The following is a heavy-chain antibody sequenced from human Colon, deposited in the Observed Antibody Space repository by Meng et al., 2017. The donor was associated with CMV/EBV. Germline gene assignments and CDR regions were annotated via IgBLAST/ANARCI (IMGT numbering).Heavy chain of an antibody. CDR3: VRGGGAFDM. Sequence: GGSLRLSCAGSGFTFSSYAMSWVRQAPGKGLEWISVIGSTGTIARYADSVKGRFTISRDNAKNSLYLQMNSLRAEDTALYYCVRGGGAFDMWGQGTTVTVSS. D-gene: IGHD3-10*01. CDR1: GFTFSSYA. CDR2: IGSTGTIA. J-gene: IGHJ3*02. V-gene: IGHV3-48*03.